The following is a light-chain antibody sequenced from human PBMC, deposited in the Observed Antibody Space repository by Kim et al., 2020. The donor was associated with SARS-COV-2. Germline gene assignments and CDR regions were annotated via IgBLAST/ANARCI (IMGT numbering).Light chain of an antibody. J-gene: IGLJ3*02. CDR2: GEN. V-gene: IGLV3-19*01. CDR1: SLRNYY. Sequence: SSELTQDPVVSVALGQTVRITCQGDSLRNYYASWYQQKPGQAPVLVIYGENSRPSGIPDRFSGSSSGNTASLTITGAQAADEADYYCKSRDSSGNHRVFGGGTRLTVL. CDR3: KSRDSSGNHRV.